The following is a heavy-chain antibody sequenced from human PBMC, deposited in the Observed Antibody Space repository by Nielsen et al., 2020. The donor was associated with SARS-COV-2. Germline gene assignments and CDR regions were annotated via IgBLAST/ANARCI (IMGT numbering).Heavy chain of an antibody. Sequence: SETLSLTCTVSGGSMSNSNYYWGWIRQPPGRGLEWIGGIHYTGSTYYNPSPTSRATISVDTSKKQFSLRLSSVTAADTAVYYCARQSRWLANFDYWGQGTLVNVSS. J-gene: IGHJ4*02. CDR3: ARQSRWLANFDY. D-gene: IGHD6-19*01. V-gene: IGHV4-39*01. CDR2: IHYTGST. CDR1: GGSMSNSNYY.